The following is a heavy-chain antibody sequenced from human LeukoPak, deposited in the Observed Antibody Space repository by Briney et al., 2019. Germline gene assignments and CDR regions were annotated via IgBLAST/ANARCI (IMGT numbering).Heavy chain of an antibody. Sequence: PGVSLTLSCAASGFTFSSYSINCVRQAPGKGLEWVSSIIRSSSYIYYADSVKGRFTISRDNAKNSLYLQMNSLRAEDTAVYYCARDQGPYYDSSLGPRLEHSGQGTQIKVSS. CDR2: IIRSSSYI. V-gene: IGHV3-21*01. CDR3: ARDQGPYYDSSLGPRLEH. D-gene: IGHD3-22*01. J-gene: IGHJ5*02. CDR1: GFTFSSYS.